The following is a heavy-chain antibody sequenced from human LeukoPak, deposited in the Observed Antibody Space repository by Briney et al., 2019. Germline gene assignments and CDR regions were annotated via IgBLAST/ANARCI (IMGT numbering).Heavy chain of an antibody. J-gene: IGHJ4*02. CDR1: GFTFSSYG. V-gene: IGHV3-7*01. CDR2: IREDESEI. CDR3: ARDFDY. Sequence: GGSLRLSCAASGFTFSSYGMDWVRQAPGKGLEWLANIREDESEINYVDSVKGRFTISRDNAKNSLYLQMNSLRAEDTAVYYCARDFDYWGQGTLVTVSS.